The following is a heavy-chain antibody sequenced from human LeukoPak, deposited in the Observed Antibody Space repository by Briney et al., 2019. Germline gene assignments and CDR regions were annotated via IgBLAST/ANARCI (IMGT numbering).Heavy chain of an antibody. D-gene: IGHD3-9*01. J-gene: IGHJ4*02. CDR1: GFTFSSYS. V-gene: IGHV3-23*01. CDR3: ARDYLITRCYDILTGYYPTHFDY. CDR2: ISGSGGST. Sequence: SGGSLRLSCAASGFTFSSYSMNWVRQAPGKGLEWVSAISGSGGSTYYADSVKGRFTISRDNSKNTLYLQMNSLRAEDTAVYYCARDYLITRCYDILTGYYPTHFDYWGQGTLVTVSS.